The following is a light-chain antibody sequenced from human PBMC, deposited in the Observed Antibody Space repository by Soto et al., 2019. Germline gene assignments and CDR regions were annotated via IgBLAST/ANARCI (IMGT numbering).Light chain of an antibody. V-gene: IGKV1-39*01. Sequence: DIQMTQSPSSLSASVGDRVTITCRARQSIRRYLNWYQQKQGKAPKLLFYAASRLQSGVPSRFSGSGSGTEFTLTISSLQPEDFATYYCQQSYSTEVTFGPGTKVYIK. CDR1: QSIRRY. CDR3: QQSYSTEVT. CDR2: AAS. J-gene: IGKJ3*01.